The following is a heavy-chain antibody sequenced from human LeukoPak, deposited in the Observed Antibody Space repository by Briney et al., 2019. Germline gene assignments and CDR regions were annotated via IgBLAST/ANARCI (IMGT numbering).Heavy chain of an antibody. CDR3: ARDENYYDSSGSNY. D-gene: IGHD3-22*01. CDR2: IIPIFGTA. CDR1: VGTFSSYA. V-gene: IGHV1-69*13. Sequence: SVKVSCKASVGTFSSYAISWVRQAPGQGLEWMGGIIPIFGTANYAQKFQGRVTITADESTSTAYMELSSLRSEDTAVYYCARDENYYDSSGSNYWGQGTLVTVSS. J-gene: IGHJ4*02.